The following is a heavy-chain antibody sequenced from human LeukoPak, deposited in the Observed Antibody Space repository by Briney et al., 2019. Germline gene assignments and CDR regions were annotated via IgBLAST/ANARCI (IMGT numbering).Heavy chain of an antibody. Sequence: PGGSLRLSCAASGFTFSSYEMSWVRQAPGKGLDWVSYISSSGSSIHYADSVKGRFIISGDNAKNSLYLQMNSLRAEDTAVYYCARKYCSGSSCITGAYDIWGQGTMITVSS. CDR1: GFTFSSYE. J-gene: IGHJ3*02. D-gene: IGHD2-15*01. CDR3: ARKYCSGSSCITGAYDI. V-gene: IGHV3-48*03. CDR2: ISSSGSSI.